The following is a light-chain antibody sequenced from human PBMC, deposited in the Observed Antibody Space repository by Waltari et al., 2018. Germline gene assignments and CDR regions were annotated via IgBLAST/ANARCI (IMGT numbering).Light chain of an antibody. V-gene: IGLV1-40*01. J-gene: IGLJ2*01. CDR1: TSNIGAGHD. CDR3: QSFDNMLSGGVV. CDR2: GNS. Sequence: QSVLTQPPSVSGTPGQRVTISCSGSTSNIGAGHDVHWYQHLPGTAPKPLIYGNSNRPSGVPDRFSGSTSGPSASLAITGLQADDEADYFCQSFDNMLSGGVVFGGGTKLAVL.